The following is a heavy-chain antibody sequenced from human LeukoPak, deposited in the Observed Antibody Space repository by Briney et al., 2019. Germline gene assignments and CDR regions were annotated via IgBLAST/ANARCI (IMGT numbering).Heavy chain of an antibody. D-gene: IGHD6-13*01. CDR1: GYSFTSYW. CDR3: AGFDVEYSSSWLAFDY. V-gene: IGHV5-51*01. Sequence: GESLKISCKGSGYSFTSYWIGWVRQMPGKGLEWMGIIYPGDSDTRYSPSFQGQVTISADKSISTAYLQWSSLEASDTAMYYCAGFDVEYSSSWLAFDYWGQGTLVTVSS. J-gene: IGHJ4*02. CDR2: IYPGDSDT.